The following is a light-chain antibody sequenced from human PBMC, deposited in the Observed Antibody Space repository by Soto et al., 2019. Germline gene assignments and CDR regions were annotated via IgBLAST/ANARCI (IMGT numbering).Light chain of an antibody. J-gene: IGKJ2*01. CDR3: QQRSNWLYT. V-gene: IGKV3-11*01. Sequence: EIVLTQSPATLSLSPGERATLSCRASQSVSGYLAWYQQKPGQAPRLLIYDASNRATGIPARFSGSGSGTDFTLTISSLEPADFAVYYCQQRSNWLYTFGQGTKLQIK. CDR2: DAS. CDR1: QSVSGY.